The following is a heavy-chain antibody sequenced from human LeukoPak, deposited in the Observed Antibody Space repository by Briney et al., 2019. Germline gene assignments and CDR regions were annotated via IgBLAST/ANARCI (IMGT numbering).Heavy chain of an antibody. V-gene: IGHV3-48*04. J-gene: IGHJ6*03. CDR2: ISDRSSTI. D-gene: IGHD3-10*01. CDR1: GFTFTEYS. Sequence: GESLRLSCAASGFTFTEYSIIWVRQAPGEGLEWASFISDISDRSSTIHYADSVKGRFTISRDNAERSVYLQMNSLRADDTAVYYCARVRGPTLKTCYMDVWGTGTTVTVSS. CDR3: ARVRGPTLKTCYMDV.